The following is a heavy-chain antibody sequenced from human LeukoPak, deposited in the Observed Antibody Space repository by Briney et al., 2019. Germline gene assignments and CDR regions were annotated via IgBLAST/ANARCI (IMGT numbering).Heavy chain of an antibody. D-gene: IGHD4-17*01. Sequence: PGGSLRLSCAASGFTFSSYDMHWVRQATGKGLEWVSAIGTAGDTYYPGSVKGRFTISRENAKNSLYLQMNSLRAGDTAVYYCARGSSHGDPVDYWGQETLVTVSS. CDR3: ARGSSHGDPVDY. CDR1: GFTFSSYD. CDR2: IGTAGDT. J-gene: IGHJ4*02. V-gene: IGHV3-13*01.